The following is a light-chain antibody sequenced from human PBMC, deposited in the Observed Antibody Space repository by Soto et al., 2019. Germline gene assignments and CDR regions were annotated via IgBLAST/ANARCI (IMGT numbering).Light chain of an antibody. J-gene: IGKJ5*01. CDR3: QQYGGTPPIT. CDR2: GAS. V-gene: IGKV3-20*01. Sequence: ENVLRQSPGTLSLSPGERATLSCRASESVSSIYVAWYQQKPGQAPRFLIYGASSRATGIPDRFSGSGSGTDFTLTISRLEPEDFAVYYCQQYGGTPPITFGQGTRLENK. CDR1: ESVSSIY.